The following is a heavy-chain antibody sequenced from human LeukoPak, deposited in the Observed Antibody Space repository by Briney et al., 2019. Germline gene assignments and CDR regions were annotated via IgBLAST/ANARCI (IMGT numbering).Heavy chain of an antibody. J-gene: IGHJ4*02. CDR3: ARVAADEYSSSFDY. V-gene: IGHV3-21*01. Sequence: GGSLRLSCAASGFTLISHSMNWVRQAPGKGLEWVSSISSSSNYIYYADSVKGRFTISRDNAKNSLYLQMNSLRAEDTAVYYCARVAADEYSSSFDYWGQGTLVTVSS. D-gene: IGHD6-6*01. CDR2: ISSSSNYI. CDR1: GFTLISHS.